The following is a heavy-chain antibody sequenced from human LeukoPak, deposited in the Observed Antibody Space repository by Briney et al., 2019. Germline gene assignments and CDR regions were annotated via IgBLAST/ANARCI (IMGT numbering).Heavy chain of an antibody. Sequence: PGGSLRHSRAASGFSFTDYYGRGIRQAPGKGLEWVSYISSSGSTIYYADSVKGRVTISMDNAKNSLYLQMNSLRAEDTAVYYCATGSAGWIQLGSYYEYWGQGNLVTVSS. CDR1: GFSFTDYY. V-gene: IGHV3-11*04. CDR3: ATGSAGWIQLGSYYEY. D-gene: IGHD5-18*01. CDR2: ISSSGSTI. J-gene: IGHJ4*02.